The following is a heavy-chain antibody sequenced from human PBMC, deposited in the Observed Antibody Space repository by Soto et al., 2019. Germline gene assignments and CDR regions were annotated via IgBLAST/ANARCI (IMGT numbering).Heavy chain of an antibody. Sequence: EVQLVESGGGLVKPGGSLRLSCAASGFTFSSYSMTWVRQAPGKGLEWVSAISSSSSTIYYADSVKGRFTISRDNAKNSLYLQMNSLRAEDTSVYYCAREVIHLIAVAGLDYFDYWGQGTLVTVSS. CDR2: ISSSSSTI. CDR1: GFTFSSYS. J-gene: IGHJ4*02. D-gene: IGHD6-19*01. V-gene: IGHV3-21*01. CDR3: AREVIHLIAVAGLDYFDY.